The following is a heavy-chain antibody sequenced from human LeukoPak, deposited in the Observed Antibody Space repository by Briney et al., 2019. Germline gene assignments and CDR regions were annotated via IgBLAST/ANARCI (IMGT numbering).Heavy chain of an antibody. Sequence: SETLSLTCTVSGGSISSSSYYWGWIRQPPGKGLEWIGSIYYSGSTNYNPSLKSRVTISVDTSKNQFSLKLSSVTAADTAVYYCARGRGYNKYFQHWGQGTLVTVSS. V-gene: IGHV4-39*07. CDR3: ARGRGYNKYFQH. CDR1: GGSISSSSYY. J-gene: IGHJ1*01. D-gene: IGHD1-1*01. CDR2: IYYSGST.